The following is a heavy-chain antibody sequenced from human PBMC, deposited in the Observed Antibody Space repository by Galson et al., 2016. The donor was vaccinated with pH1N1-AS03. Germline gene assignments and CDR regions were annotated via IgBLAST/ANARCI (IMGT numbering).Heavy chain of an antibody. J-gene: IGHJ4*02. CDR3: ARQATYCVDY. CDR1: GFTFSSYA. V-gene: IGHV4-34*01. Sequence: LRLSCAASGFTFSSYALTWVRQPPGEGLEWIGELDHSGSTNYNPSLKSRVTISVDKSKSQFSLMMNSVTAADTAVYYCARQATYCVDYWGQGTLVTVSS. D-gene: IGHD1-26*01. CDR2: LDHSGST.